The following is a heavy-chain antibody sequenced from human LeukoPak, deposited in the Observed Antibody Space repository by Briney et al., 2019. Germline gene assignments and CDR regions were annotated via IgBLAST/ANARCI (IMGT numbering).Heavy chain of an antibody. J-gene: IGHJ2*01. V-gene: IGHV3-53*01. CDR3: ARVGDHFHWNLDL. D-gene: IGHD3-3*02. Sequence: GGSLRLSCAASGFTLSTYYMNWVRQAPGKGLEWVSIIYSGGTTYYADSVKGRFTISRDPSKNPLSLQLNGLRAEDTAVYFCARVGDHFHWNLDLWGRGTLVTVSS. CDR2: IYSGGTT. CDR1: GFTLSTYY.